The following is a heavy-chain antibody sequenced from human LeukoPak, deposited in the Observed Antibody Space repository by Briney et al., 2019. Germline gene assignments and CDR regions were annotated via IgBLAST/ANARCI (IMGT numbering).Heavy chain of an antibody. V-gene: IGHV5-51*01. J-gene: IGHJ3*02. D-gene: IGHD3-10*01. Sequence: GESLKISCKGSGYSFTSYWIGWVRQMPGKGLEWMGIIYPGDSDTRYSPSFQGQVTISADKSISTAYLQWSSLKASDTAMYYRARRLTMVRGVSAFDIWGQGTMVTVSS. CDR1: GYSFTSYW. CDR2: IYPGDSDT. CDR3: ARRLTMVRGVSAFDI.